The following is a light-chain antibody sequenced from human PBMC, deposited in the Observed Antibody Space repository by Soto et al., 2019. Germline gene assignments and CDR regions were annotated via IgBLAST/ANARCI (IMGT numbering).Light chain of an antibody. CDR2: AAT. CDR3: QQANSFTLT. CDR1: QGISSW. V-gene: IGKV1-12*01. J-gene: IGKJ4*01. Sequence: DLQMTQSPSSVSASVGDRVTITCRARQGISSWLALYQHKPGKSPKILIYAATSLQSGVPSTFCVTGSGTDGTLTISSLKTEDCATYYSQQANSFTLTFGGGTKVDIK.